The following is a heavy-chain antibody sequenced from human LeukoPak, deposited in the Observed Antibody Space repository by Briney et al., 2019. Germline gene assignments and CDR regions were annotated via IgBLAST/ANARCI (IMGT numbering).Heavy chain of an antibody. V-gene: IGHV3-21*01. Sequence: PGESLRLSCAASGFSFSTYSMRWVRQAPGKGLEWVSSIDGRSNYKYYADSVKGRFTISRDNAQSSLFLQMNSLRAEDTALYYCAREDGIVGASSAFDVWGRGTMVTVS. J-gene: IGHJ3*01. D-gene: IGHD1-26*01. CDR3: AREDGIVGASSAFDV. CDR1: GFSFSTYS. CDR2: IDGRSNYK.